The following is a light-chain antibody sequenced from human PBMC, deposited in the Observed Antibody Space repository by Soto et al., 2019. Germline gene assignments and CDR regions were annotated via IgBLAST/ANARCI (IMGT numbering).Light chain of an antibody. CDR1: SIDVGGYKY. J-gene: IGLJ2*01. CDR3: SSYAGTFRLVV. CDR2: EVT. Sequence: QSVLTQPASVSGSPGQSITISCTGISIDVGGYKYVSWYQQHPGKAPKVMIYEVTNRPSGVSDRFSGSKSGNTASLTISGLQSEDEGNYYCSSYAGTFRLVVFGGGTKLTVL. V-gene: IGLV2-14*01.